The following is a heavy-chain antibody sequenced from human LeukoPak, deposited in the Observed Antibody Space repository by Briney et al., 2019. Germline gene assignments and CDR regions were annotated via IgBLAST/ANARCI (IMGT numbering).Heavy chain of an antibody. CDR1: GFTFSSYW. J-gene: IGHJ4*02. V-gene: IGHV3-74*01. CDR3: ATLHYGDFDY. Sequence: GGSLRLSCAASGFTFSSYWIHWVRQAPGQGLVWVSRINPEATTISYADSVKGRFTISRDNAKNTLYLQMKSLRAEDTAVYYFATLHYGDFDYWGQGTLLTVSS. D-gene: IGHD4-17*01. CDR2: INPEATTI.